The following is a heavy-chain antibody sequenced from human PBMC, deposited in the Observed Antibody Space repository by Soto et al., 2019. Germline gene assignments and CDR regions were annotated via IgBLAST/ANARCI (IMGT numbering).Heavy chain of an antibody. CDR3: AREYNYYGPGSYRPWFDP. Sequence: QVQLQESGPGLVKPSQTLSLICTVSDGSISSADHYWTWIRQPPGKGLEWIGYIYYSGGTYYNPSLKSRVTISIDTSNNHFSLKLTSVTAADTAVYYCAREYNYYGPGSYRPWFDPWGQGTLVTVSS. V-gene: IGHV4-30-4*01. CDR2: IYYSGGT. D-gene: IGHD3-10*01. CDR1: DGSISSADHY. J-gene: IGHJ5*02.